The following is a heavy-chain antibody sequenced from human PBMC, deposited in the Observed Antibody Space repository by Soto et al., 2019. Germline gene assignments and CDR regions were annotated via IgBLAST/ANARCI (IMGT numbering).Heavy chain of an antibody. Sequence: GASVKVSCKASGYTFTGYYMHWVRQAPGQGLEWMGWINPNSGGTNYAQKFQGWVTMTRDTSISTAYMELSRLRSDDTAVYYCAREIVGVQVYYGMDVSGQGTTVTVSS. CDR2: INPNSGGT. CDR1: GYTFTGYY. CDR3: AREIVGVQVYYGMDV. D-gene: IGHD1-26*01. V-gene: IGHV1-2*04. J-gene: IGHJ6*02.